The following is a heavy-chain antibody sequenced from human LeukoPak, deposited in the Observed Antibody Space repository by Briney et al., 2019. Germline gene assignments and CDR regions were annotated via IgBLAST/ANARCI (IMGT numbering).Heavy chain of an antibody. J-gene: IGHJ4*02. V-gene: IGHV4-39*01. Sequence: SETLSLTCTVSGGSISSSSYYWGWIRQPPGKGLEWIGSIYYSGSTYYNPSLKSRVTISVDTSKNQFSLKLSSVTAADTAVYYCARVHYSGSFAFDYWGQGTLVTVSS. CDR1: GGSISSSSYY. D-gene: IGHD1-26*01. CDR3: ARVHYSGSFAFDY. CDR2: IYYSGST.